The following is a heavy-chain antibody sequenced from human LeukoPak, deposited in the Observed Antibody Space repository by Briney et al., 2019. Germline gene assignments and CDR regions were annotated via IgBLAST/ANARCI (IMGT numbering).Heavy chain of an antibody. CDR2: MNPNSGNT. D-gene: IGHD6-13*01. Sequence: GASVKVSCKASGYTFTSYDINWVRQATGQGLEWMGWMNPNSGNTGYAQKFQGRVTITRNTSISTAYMELSSLRSEDTAVYYCARMWFTATSGWNWFDPWGQGTLVTVSS. CDR1: GYTFTSYD. CDR3: ARMWFTATSGWNWFDP. J-gene: IGHJ5*02. V-gene: IGHV1-8*03.